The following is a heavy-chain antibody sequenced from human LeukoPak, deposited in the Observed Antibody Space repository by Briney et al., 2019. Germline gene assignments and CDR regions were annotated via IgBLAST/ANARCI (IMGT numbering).Heavy chain of an antibody. CDR1: GITFSSYG. J-gene: IGHJ5*02. Sequence: GGSLRLSCAASGITFSSYGMSWVRQAPGKGLEWVSSISSTGGTTYYADSVKGRFTISRDNSKNTLYLQMNSLRAEDTAVYSCARGADGVSSNSRGWFDPWGQGTLVTVSS. CDR3: ARGADGVSSNSRGWFDP. D-gene: IGHD2-15*01. CDR2: ISSTGGTT. V-gene: IGHV3-23*01.